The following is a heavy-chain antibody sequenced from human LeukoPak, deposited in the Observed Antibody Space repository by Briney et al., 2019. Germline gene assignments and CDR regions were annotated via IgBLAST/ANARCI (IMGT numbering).Heavy chain of an antibody. J-gene: IGHJ6*03. V-gene: IGHV5-51*01. CDR1: GYSFTSYW. CDR3: ARRYMRFGNYYYMDV. Sequence: PGESLKISCKGSGYSFTSYWIGWVRQMPGKGLEWMGIIYPGDSDTRYSPSFQGQVTISADKSISAAYLQWSSLKASDTAMYYCARRYMRFGNYYYMDVWGQGTTVTVSS. D-gene: IGHD3-10*01. CDR2: IYPGDSDT.